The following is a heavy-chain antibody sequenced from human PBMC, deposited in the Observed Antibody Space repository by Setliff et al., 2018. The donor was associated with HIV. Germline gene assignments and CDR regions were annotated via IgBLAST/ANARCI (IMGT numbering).Heavy chain of an antibody. Sequence: GGSLRLSCAASVFTFNNYGMNWVRQAPGKGLEWVAFIGYDGSQKYYVDSVKGRFTISRDNSKNTLYLQMNSLRVEDTAVYYCAKDVCSGAYCYAYYYYGMDVWGQGTMVTVSS. D-gene: IGHD2-15*01. CDR1: VFTFNNYG. CDR2: IGYDGSQK. V-gene: IGHV3-30*02. CDR3: AKDVCSGAYCYAYYYYGMDV. J-gene: IGHJ6*02.